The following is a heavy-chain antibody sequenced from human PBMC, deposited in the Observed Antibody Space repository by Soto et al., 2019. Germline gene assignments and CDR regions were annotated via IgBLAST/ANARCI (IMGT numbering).Heavy chain of an antibody. CDR3: AREVDFGFDY. V-gene: IGHV3-21*01. CDR1: GFIFSSYS. CDR2: MSSRSDYI. J-gene: IGHJ4*02. D-gene: IGHD5-12*01. Sequence: GGSLRLSCAASGFIFSSYSMNWVRQAPGKGLEWISSMSSRSDYIYYADSLKGRFTISRDNAKHSLYLQMNSLRAADTAVYXLAREVDFGFDYWGQGTPVTVSS.